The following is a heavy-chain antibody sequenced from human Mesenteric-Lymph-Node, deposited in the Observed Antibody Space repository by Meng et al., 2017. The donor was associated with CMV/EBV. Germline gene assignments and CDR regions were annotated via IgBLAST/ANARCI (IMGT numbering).Heavy chain of an antibody. CDR1: GYTFTDYY. D-gene: IGHD3-3*01. V-gene: IGHV1-2*02. CDR3: ARGERITIFGVMYGMDV. J-gene: IGHJ6*02. Sequence: ASVKVSCKASGYTFTDYYMHWVHQAPGQGLEWMGWINPTSGGTNYAQKFQGRVTMTRDTSISTAYMELRSLRSDDTAVYYCARGERITIFGVMYGMDVWGQGTTVTVSS. CDR2: INPTSGGT.